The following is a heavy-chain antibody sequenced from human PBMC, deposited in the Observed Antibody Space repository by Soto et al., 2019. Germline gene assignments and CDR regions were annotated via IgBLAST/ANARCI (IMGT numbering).Heavy chain of an antibody. CDR3: ARVVY. CDR1: VFTFIRVS. J-gene: IGHJ4*02. V-gene: IGHV3-21*01. Sequence: GWSLRLSCESSVFTFIRVSMNWVRQVPGKGLEWVASISSASSETWYADSVKGRFIISRDNAQNSLFLQMNTLRPEDSAIYYCARVVYWGPGTQVTVSS. CDR2: ISSASSET.